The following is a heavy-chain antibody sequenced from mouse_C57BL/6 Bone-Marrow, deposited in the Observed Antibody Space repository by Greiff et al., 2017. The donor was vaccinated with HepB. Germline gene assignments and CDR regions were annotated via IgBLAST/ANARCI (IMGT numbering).Heavy chain of an antibody. V-gene: IGHV1-15*01. CDR2: IDPETGGT. Sequence: QVQLQQSGAELVRPGASVTLSCKASGYTFTDYEMHWVKQTPVHGLEWIGAIDPETGGTAYNQKFKGKAILTADKSSSTAYMALSSLTPEDTAVYYYTRSATVVEDYAMDYWGQGTSVTVSS. CDR1: GYTFTDYE. CDR3: TRSATVVEDYAMDY. J-gene: IGHJ4*01. D-gene: IGHD1-1*01.